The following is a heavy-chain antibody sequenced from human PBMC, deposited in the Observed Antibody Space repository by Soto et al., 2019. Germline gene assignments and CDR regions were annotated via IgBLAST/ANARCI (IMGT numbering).Heavy chain of an antibody. V-gene: IGHV1-69*08. Sequence: QVQLVQSGAEVKKPGSSVKVSCKASGGTFSSYTISWVRQAPGQGLEWMGRIIPILGIANYAQKFQGRVTITADKSTSTAYMELSSLRSEDTAVYYCARDKAYCGGDCYSSLCYWGQGTLVTVSS. CDR3: ARDKAYCGGDCYSSLCY. CDR2: IIPILGIA. J-gene: IGHJ4*02. CDR1: GGTFSSYT. D-gene: IGHD2-21*02.